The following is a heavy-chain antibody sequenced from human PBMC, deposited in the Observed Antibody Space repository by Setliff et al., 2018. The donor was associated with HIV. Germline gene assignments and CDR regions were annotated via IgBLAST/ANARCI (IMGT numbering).Heavy chain of an antibody. V-gene: IGHV1-69*10. D-gene: IGHD3-16*01. CDR1: GGTFSSYA. CDR2: IIPIIGIT. Sequence: GASVKVSCKASGGTFSSYAISWVRQAPGQGLEWMGWIIPIIGITNQAQKFQGRVTITADKSTNTADMELSSLRSEDTAVYYCAKDRGRSNWFDSWGQGTLVTVS. CDR3: AKDRGRSNWFDS. J-gene: IGHJ5*01.